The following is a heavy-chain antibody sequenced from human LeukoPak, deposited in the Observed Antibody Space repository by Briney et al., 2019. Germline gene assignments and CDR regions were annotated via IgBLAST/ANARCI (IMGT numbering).Heavy chain of an antibody. V-gene: IGHV1-46*01. D-gene: IGHD5-18*01. CDR3: AREYTSMGSYGYVGFDH. J-gene: IGHJ4*02. Sequence: GASVKVSCKASGYTFTSYYMHWVRQAPGQGLEWMGIINPSGGSTSYAQKFQGRVTMTRDTSTSTVYMELSSLRSEDTAVYYCAREYTSMGSYGYVGFDHWGQGTLVTVSS. CDR1: GYTFTSYY. CDR2: INPSGGST.